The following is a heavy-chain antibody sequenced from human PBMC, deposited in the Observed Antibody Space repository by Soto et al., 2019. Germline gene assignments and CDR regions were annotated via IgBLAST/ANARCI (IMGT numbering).Heavy chain of an antibody. D-gene: IGHD1-1*01. CDR1: GFTFSTYW. J-gene: IGHJ4*02. CDR2: VDSGGSST. CDR3: ARDNWNSY. Sequence: EMQLVESGGDLVQPGGSLRLSCVASGFTFSTYWMHWVRQAPGKGLVWVSRVDSGGSSTNYADSVKGRFTISGDNAKNTLYLQMSSLRAEDTGVYYCARDNWNSYWGQGTRVTVSS. V-gene: IGHV3-74*01.